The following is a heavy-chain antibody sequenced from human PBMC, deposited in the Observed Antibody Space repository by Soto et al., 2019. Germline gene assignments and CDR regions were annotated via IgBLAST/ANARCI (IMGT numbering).Heavy chain of an antibody. CDR3: ARDLGYGDYGTDF. Sequence: QVQLMQSGAEVKKPGASVKVSCQASGYSFSNNGISWVRQAPGQGFEWMGWINGDNGNTNYAQKFQGRVTMTTDTSTSTAYMELRSLRSDGTAVYYCARDLGYGDYGTDFWGQGTLVTVSP. V-gene: IGHV1-18*04. J-gene: IGHJ4*02. D-gene: IGHD4-17*01. CDR2: INGDNGNT. CDR1: GYSFSNNG.